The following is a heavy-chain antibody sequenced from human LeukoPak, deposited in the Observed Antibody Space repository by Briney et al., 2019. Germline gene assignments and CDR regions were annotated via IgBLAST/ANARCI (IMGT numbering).Heavy chain of an antibody. CDR2: MIRIFGTA. CDR3: AGSYNGYDYVWGSYRSRHFDY. D-gene: IGHD3-16*02. CDR1: GGTFCSYS. J-gene: IGHJ4*02. V-gene: IGHV1-69*05. Sequence: ASVKLSCKASGGTFCSYSISWVRQAPGQGLGWVGGMIRIFGTANYAQNFQGRVTITTHDSTSTAYMELSSLRSEDTPVYYCAGSYNGYDYVWGSYRSRHFDYWGQGTLVTVSS.